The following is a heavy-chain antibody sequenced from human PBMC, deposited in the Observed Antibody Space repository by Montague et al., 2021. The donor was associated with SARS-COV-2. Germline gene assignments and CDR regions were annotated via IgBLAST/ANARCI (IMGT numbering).Heavy chain of an antibody. J-gene: IGHJ4*02. Sequence: SETLSLTCTVSGGSVSSGGSYWSWIRQPPGKGLEWIGYIYYSGSTNYNPSLKSRVTISVDTSKNQFSLKLSSVTAADTAVYYCANRPTYSGSYHEYYFDYWGQGTLVTVSS. D-gene: IGHD1-26*01. CDR2: IYYSGST. CDR3: ANRPTYSGSYHEYYFDY. V-gene: IGHV4-61*08. CDR1: GGSVSSGGSY.